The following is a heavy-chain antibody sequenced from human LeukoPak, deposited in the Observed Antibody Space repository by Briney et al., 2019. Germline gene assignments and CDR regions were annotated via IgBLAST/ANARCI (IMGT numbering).Heavy chain of an antibody. V-gene: IGHV4-34*01. Sequence: SETLSLTCAVYGGSFSSYYWTWIRQPPGKGLEWIGEINHSGSTNYNPSLKSRVTISVDTSKNQFSLKLSSVTAADTAVYYCARDPRMIVALGYWGQGTLVTVSS. CDR3: ARDPRMIVALGY. CDR2: INHSGST. J-gene: IGHJ4*02. CDR1: GGSFSSYY. D-gene: IGHD3-22*01.